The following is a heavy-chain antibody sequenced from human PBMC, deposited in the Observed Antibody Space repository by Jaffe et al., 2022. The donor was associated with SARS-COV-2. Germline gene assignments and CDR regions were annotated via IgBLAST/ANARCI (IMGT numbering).Heavy chain of an antibody. CDR1: GGSISSSSYY. V-gene: IGHV4-39*01. CDR2: IYYSGST. CDR3: ARVYSGYDLQYYFDS. J-gene: IGHJ4*02. D-gene: IGHD5-12*01. Sequence: QLQLQESGPGLVKPSETLSLTCTVSGGSISSSSYYWGWIRQPPGKGLEWIGSIYYSGSTYYNPSLKSRVTISVDTSKNQFSLKLSSVTAADTAVYYCARVYSGYDLQYYFDSWGQGTLVTVSS.